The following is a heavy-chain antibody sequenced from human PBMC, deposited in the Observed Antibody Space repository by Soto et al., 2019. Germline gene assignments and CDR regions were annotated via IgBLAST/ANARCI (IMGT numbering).Heavy chain of an antibody. CDR2: ISGSGGST. J-gene: IGHJ4*02. Sequence: LRLSCAASGFIFSNAWINWVRQAPGKGLEWVSAISGSGGSTYYADSVKGRFTISRDNSKNTLYLQMNSLRAEDTAVYYCAKKPLWYYFDYWGQGTLVTVSS. D-gene: IGHD2-8*02. V-gene: IGHV3-23*01. CDR1: GFIFSNAW. CDR3: AKKPLWYYFDY.